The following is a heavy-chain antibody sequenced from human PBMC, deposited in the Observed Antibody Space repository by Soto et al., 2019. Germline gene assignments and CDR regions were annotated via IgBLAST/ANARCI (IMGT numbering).Heavy chain of an antibody. V-gene: IGHV1-46*01. Sequence: GASVKVSCKASGYTFISFCIHWVRQAPAQGLEWMGRIHPSGGSTSYAQRFQGRVTVTRDTSTSTVYMELSSLKSEDTAVYYCARDVIAAAGIYYYHYGMDVWGQGTTVTVPS. CDR2: IHPSGGST. CDR3: ARDVIAAAGIYYYHYGMDV. J-gene: IGHJ6*02. D-gene: IGHD6-13*01. CDR1: GYTFISFC.